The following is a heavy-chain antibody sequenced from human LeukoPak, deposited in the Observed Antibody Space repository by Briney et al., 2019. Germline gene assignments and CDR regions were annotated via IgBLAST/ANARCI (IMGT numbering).Heavy chain of an antibody. D-gene: IGHD3-22*01. CDR3: ARDRGYHFDSRGFDF. Sequence: ASVKVSCKASGYTFTSYGISWVRQAPGQGLEWMGWISAYNGNTNYAQKLQGRVTMTTDTSTSTAYMELRSLRSDDTAVYYCARDRGYHFDSRGFDFWGQGTLVTVSS. CDR2: ISAYNGNT. CDR1: GYTFTSYG. V-gene: IGHV1-18*01. J-gene: IGHJ4*02.